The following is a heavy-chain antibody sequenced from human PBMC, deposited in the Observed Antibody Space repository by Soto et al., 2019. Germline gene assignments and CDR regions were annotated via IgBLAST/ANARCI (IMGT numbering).Heavy chain of an antibody. V-gene: IGHV4-4*07. CDR2: IYTSGST. CDR1: GGSISSYY. CDR3: ARDREGFDP. J-gene: IGHJ5*02. D-gene: IGHD1-26*01. Sequence: QVQLQESGPGLVKPSETLSLTCTVSGGSISSYYWSWIRQPAGKGLAWIGRIYTSGSTHYNPSLKSRVPMSVETSNNHFPLKLGPVTDADTAVYYCARDREGFDPWGQGTQVTVSS.